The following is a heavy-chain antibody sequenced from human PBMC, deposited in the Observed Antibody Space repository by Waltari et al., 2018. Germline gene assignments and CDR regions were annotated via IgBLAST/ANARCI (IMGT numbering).Heavy chain of an antibody. CDR3: AGDTAMVSVGY. CDR1: GFTFSSYA. V-gene: IGHV3-23*01. Sequence: EVQLLESGGGLVQPGGSLSLSCAASGFTFSSYAMSGVRQAPGKGLEWVSAISGSGGSTYYADSVKGRFTISRDNSKNTLYLQMNSLRAEDTAVYYCAGDTAMVSVGYWGQGTLVTVSS. J-gene: IGHJ4*02. D-gene: IGHD5-18*01. CDR2: ISGSGGST.